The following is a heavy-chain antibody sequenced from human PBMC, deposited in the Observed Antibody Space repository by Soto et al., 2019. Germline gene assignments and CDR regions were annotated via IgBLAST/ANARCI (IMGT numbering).Heavy chain of an antibody. CDR1: GGSISSGDYY. V-gene: IGHV4-30-4*01. CDR3: ARVGIDDRCSGGSAVYYCGMDV. D-gene: IGHD2-15*01. Sequence: PSETLSLLCTVSGGSISSGDYYWSWIRQPPGKGLEWVGYIYYSGSTYYNPSLKSRGTISVDTSKYQFSLKLSSVTAADTAVYYCARVGIDDRCSGGSAVYYCGMDVWGQGTTVTVSS. J-gene: IGHJ6*02. CDR2: IYYSGST.